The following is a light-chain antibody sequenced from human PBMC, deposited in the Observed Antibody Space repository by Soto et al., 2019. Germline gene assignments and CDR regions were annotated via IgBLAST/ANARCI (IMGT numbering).Light chain of an antibody. Sequence: NVVSQSPAALSLPPGERAPLSCRASQSVSSYLAWYQQKPGQAPRLLIYDASNRATGIPARFSGSGSGTDFTLTIIRLEPEDFAVYYCQQYGSSPIPFGQVARLAIK. CDR1: QSVSSY. CDR2: DAS. V-gene: IGKV3-20*01. CDR3: QQYGSSPIP. J-gene: IGKJ5*01.